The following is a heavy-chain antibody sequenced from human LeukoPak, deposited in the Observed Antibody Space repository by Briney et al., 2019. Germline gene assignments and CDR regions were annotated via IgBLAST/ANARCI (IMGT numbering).Heavy chain of an antibody. CDR3: ARQPHPRGSFDY. V-gene: IGHV4-61*05. CDR2: VYYSGST. CDR1: GGSLSGRSYY. D-gene: IGHD3-16*01. J-gene: IGHJ4*02. Sequence: SETLSLTCSVSGGSLSGRSYYWGWIRQPPGKGLEWIGYVYYSGSTNYNPSLESRVTISVDTSKNQFSLKLSSVTAADTAVYYCARQPHPRGSFDYWGQGTLVAVFS.